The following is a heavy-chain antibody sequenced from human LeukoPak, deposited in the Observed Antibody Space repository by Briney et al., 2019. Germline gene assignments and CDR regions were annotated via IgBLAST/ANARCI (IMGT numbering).Heavy chain of an antibody. D-gene: IGHD2-15*01. CDR3: ARNSGSGFDY. CDR1: GYTFTSYY. Sequence: ASVKDSCKASGYTFTSYYIVWVRQAPGQGLEWMGRIDPSGGSTSYAQKFQGRVTMTRGTSTSTVYMELSSLISEDTAVYYCARNSGSGFDYWGQGTLVTVSS. J-gene: IGHJ4*02. CDR2: IDPSGGST. V-gene: IGHV1-46*01.